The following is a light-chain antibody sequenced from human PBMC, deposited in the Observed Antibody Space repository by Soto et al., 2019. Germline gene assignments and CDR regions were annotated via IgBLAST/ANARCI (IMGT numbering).Light chain of an antibody. CDR2: GAS. CDR3: QQYCRSPLT. J-gene: IGKJ4*01. V-gene: IGKV3-20*01. Sequence: IVLTQSPGTLSLSPGERATLSCRASESVKSRFLAWYQQKPGQAPWLLIYGASSRATGIPDRFSGSGSGTEFTLTISRLEPEDFAVYYCQQYCRSPLTFGGGTKVEIK. CDR1: ESVKSRF.